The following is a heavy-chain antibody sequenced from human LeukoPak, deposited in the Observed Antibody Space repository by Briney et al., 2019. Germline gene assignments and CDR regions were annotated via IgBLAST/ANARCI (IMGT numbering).Heavy chain of an antibody. CDR2: IYYSGST. CDR1: GGSISPFY. V-gene: IGHV4-59*08. Sequence: SETLSLTCTVSGGSISPFYWSWIRQSPHKGLVWIGNIYYSGSTNYNPSFKSRVTISLDTSKKQYSLHLSSVTAADTAIYYCARHFSGFDHWGQGAQVTVSS. J-gene: IGHJ4*02. CDR3: ARHFSGFDH. D-gene: IGHD2-8*02.